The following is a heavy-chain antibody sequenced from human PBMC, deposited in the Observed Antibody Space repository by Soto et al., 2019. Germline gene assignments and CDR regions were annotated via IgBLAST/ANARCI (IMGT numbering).Heavy chain of an antibody. D-gene: IGHD3-10*01. CDR3: GSFGASTF. Sequence: GGSLRLSCTASGFDFSRYTLNWVRRAPGRGLEWVSSIDHSSNYLYYTDSVRGRFTISRDNTKNSLFLQLDSLRADDTAVYYCGSFGASTFWGQGTLVTVSS. CDR2: IDHSSNYL. CDR1: GFDFSRYT. J-gene: IGHJ4*02. V-gene: IGHV3-21*01.